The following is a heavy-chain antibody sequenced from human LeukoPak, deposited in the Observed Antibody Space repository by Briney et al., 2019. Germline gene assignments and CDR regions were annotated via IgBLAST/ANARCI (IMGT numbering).Heavy chain of an antibody. CDR3: ARGGITMIRNFDY. D-gene: IGHD3-22*01. J-gene: IGHJ4*02. V-gene: IGHV4-34*01. CDR1: GGSFSVYY. CDR2: INHSGST. Sequence: SETQSLTCAVYGGSFSVYYWSWIRQPPGKGLEWVGEINHSGSTNYNPSLKSRVTISIDTSKNQFSLKLSSVTAADTAVYYCARGGITMIRNFDYWGQGTLVTVSS.